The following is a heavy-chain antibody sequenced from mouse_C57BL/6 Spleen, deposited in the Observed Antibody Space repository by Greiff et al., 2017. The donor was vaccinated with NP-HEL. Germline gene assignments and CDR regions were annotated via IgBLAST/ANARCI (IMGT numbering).Heavy chain of an antibody. Sequence: DVHLVESGEGLVKPGGSLKLSCAASGFTFSSYAMSWVRQTPEKRLEWVAYISSGGDYIYYADTVKGRFTISRDNARNTLYLQMSSLKSEDTAMYYCTRGTTVAFDYWGQGTTLTVSS. D-gene: IGHD1-1*01. CDR2: ISSGGDYI. V-gene: IGHV5-9-1*02. CDR1: GFTFSSYA. CDR3: TRGTTVAFDY. J-gene: IGHJ2*01.